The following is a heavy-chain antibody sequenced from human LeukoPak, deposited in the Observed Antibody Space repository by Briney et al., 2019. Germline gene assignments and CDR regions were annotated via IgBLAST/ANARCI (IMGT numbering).Heavy chain of an antibody. CDR3: ARCYDFWSGYPFDY. J-gene: IGHJ4*02. CDR2: IYYSGST. CDR1: GGSISSYY. V-gene: IGHV4-59*01. Sequence: PSETLSLTCTVSGGSISSYYWSWIRQPPGKGLEWIGYIYYSGSTNYNPSLKSRVTISVDTSKNQFSPKLSSVTAADTAMYYCARCYDFWSGYPFDYWGQGTLVTVSS. D-gene: IGHD3-3*01.